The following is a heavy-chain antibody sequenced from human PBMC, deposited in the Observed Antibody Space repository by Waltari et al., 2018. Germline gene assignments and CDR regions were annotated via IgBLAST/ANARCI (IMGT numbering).Heavy chain of an antibody. D-gene: IGHD3-22*01. CDR2: ISPNSGGT. CDR1: GYTFTRYH. V-gene: IGHV1-2*02. CDR3: ARDYYDSSGYYPGNAFDI. Sequence: QLLPLGAGVTKPGASGTVSWQVSGYTFTRYHNTWVRRAPGHGLEWMGWISPNSGGTNDAQKFQGRVTMTRDTTISTAYMELSRLRSDDTAVYYCARDYYDSSGYYPGNAFDIWGQGTMVTVSS. J-gene: IGHJ3*02.